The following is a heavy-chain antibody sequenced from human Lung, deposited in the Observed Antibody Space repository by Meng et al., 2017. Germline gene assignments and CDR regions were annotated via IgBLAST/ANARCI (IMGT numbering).Heavy chain of an antibody. CDR3: ARGRYSSSSAVVDY. CDR1: GFTFSSYG. V-gene: IGHV3-33*01. CDR2: IWYDGSNK. J-gene: IGHJ4*02. D-gene: IGHD6-13*01. Sequence: QGQLVESGGGVVQPGRSLRLYCAASGFTFSSYGMHGVRQAPGKGLEWVAVIWYDGSNKYYADSVKGRFTISRDNSKNTLYLQMNSLRAEDTAVYYCARGRYSSSSAVVDYWGQGTLVTVSS.